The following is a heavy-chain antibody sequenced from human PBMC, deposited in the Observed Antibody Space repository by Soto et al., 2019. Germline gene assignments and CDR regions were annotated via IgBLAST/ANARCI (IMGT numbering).Heavy chain of an antibody. D-gene: IGHD6-13*01. CDR2: IYHSGST. CDR3: ARRASSSWYNWFDP. Sequence: SETLSLTCAVSGGSISSSNWWSWVRQPPGKGLEWIGEIYHSGSTNYNPSLKSRVTISVDKSKNQFSLKLGSVTAADTAVYYCARRASSSWYNWFDPWGQGTLVTVSS. V-gene: IGHV4-4*02. CDR1: GGSISSSNW. J-gene: IGHJ5*02.